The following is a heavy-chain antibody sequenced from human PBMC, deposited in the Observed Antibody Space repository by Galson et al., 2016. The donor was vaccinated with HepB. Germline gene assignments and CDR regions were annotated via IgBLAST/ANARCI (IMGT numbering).Heavy chain of an antibody. Sequence: ETLSLTCTVSGGSISSSSYYWGRIRQPPGKGLEWIGRIYYSGSTYYNPSLKNQFSLNLSSVTAADTAVYYCARHSSYYGNFDYWGQGTLVTVSS. J-gene: IGHJ4*02. V-gene: IGHV4-39*01. CDR2: IYYSGST. D-gene: IGHD2-15*01. CDR3: ARHSSYYGNFDY. CDR1: GGSISSSSYY.